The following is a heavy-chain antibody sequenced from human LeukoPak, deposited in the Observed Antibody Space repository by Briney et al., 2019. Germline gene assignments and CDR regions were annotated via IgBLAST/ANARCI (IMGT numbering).Heavy chain of an antibody. Sequence: SETLSLTCTVSGGSISSYYWSWIRQPPGKGLEWIGEINHSGSTNYNPSLKSRVTISVDTSKNQFSLKLSSVTAADTAVYYCARGGPGVTPTRYFDYWGQGTLVTVSS. D-gene: IGHD4-23*01. J-gene: IGHJ4*02. CDR2: INHSGST. CDR3: ARGGPGVTPTRYFDY. CDR1: GGSISSYY. V-gene: IGHV4-34*01.